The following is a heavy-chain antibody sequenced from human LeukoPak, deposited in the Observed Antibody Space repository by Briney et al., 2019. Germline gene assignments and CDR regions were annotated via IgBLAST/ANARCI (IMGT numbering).Heavy chain of an antibody. CDR3: ARLSSSWYDAFYYYYMDV. J-gene: IGHJ6*03. Sequence: GGSLRLSCAASGFTVSSTYMTWVRQAPGKGLEWVSLVHKGGTTDYADSVKGRFTISRDNPKNTVFLQMNSLRVEDTAAYYCARLSSSWYDAFYYYYMDVWGKGTTVTVSS. D-gene: IGHD6-13*01. V-gene: IGHV3-53*01. CDR2: VHKGGTT. CDR1: GFTVSSTY.